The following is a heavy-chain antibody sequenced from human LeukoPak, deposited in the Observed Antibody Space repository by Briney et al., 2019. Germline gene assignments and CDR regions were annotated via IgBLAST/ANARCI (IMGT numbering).Heavy chain of an antibody. V-gene: IGHV3-7*01. Sequence: GGSLRLSCAASGFTFSSYWMSWVRQAPGKGLEWVANIKQDGSEKYYVDSVKGRFTISRDNAKNSLYLQMNSLRAEDTAVYYCARSSIAAAGGFDPWGQGTLVTVSS. CDR1: GFTFSSYW. CDR2: IKQDGSEK. J-gene: IGHJ5*02. CDR3: ARSSIAAAGGFDP. D-gene: IGHD6-13*01.